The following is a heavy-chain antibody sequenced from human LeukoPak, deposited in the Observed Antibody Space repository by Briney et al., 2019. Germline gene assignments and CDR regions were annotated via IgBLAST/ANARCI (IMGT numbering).Heavy chain of an antibody. CDR2: INHSGST. CDR1: GGSFSGYY. D-gene: IGHD6-13*01. Sequence: SETLSLTCAVYGGSFSGYYWSWIRQPPGKGLEWIGEINHSGSTNYNPSLKSRVTISVDTSKNQFSLKLSSVTAADTAVYYCARGGVAHSSSWYYYYYGMDVWDQGTTVTVSS. V-gene: IGHV4-34*01. J-gene: IGHJ6*02. CDR3: ARGGVAHSSSWYYYYYGMDV.